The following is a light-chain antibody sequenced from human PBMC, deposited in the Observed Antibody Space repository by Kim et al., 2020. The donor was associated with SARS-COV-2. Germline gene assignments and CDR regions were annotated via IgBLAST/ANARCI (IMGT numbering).Light chain of an antibody. CDR2: EVT. V-gene: IGLV2-8*01. CDR1: SSDIGTYYY. Sequence: QSVLAQPLSASGSPGQSVTISCTGTSSDIGTYYYVSWYQQHPGKAPKLIIYEVTTRPSGVPDRFSGSKSGYTASLTVSGLQAEDEADYFCSAYTNNNKWVFGGGTKLTVL. CDR3: SAYTNNNKWV. J-gene: IGLJ3*02.